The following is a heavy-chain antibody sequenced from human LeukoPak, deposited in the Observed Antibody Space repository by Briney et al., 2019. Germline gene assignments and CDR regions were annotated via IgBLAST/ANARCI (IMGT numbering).Heavy chain of an antibody. CDR2: ISGSGDST. CDR1: GFTFSNYG. D-gene: IGHD6-13*01. J-gene: IGHJ4*02. V-gene: IGHV3-23*01. CDR3: AKTAGIAAAADFDY. Sequence: GGTLRLSCAASGFTFSNYGMSWVRQAPGKGLEWVSSISGSGDSTYYADSVKGRFTISRDNSKNTLYLQMNSLRGEDTAVYYCAKTAGIAAAADFDYWGQGTLVTVSS.